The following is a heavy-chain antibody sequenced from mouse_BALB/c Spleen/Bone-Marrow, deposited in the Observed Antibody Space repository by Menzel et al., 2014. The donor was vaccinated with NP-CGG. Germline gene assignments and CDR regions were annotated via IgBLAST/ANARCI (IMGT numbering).Heavy chain of an antibody. CDR3: ARQILRGFGY. CDR1: GFAFGSYD. Sequence: EVQLQESGGGLVKPGGSLKLSCAASGFAFGSYDMSWVRQTPEKRLEWVAYISSGGGSTYHADTVKGRFTISRDNAKNTLYLQMSSLKSEDTAMYYCARQILRGFGYWGQGTPVTVSA. CDR2: ISSGGGST. D-gene: IGHD1-1*01. V-gene: IGHV5-12-1*01. J-gene: IGHJ3*02.